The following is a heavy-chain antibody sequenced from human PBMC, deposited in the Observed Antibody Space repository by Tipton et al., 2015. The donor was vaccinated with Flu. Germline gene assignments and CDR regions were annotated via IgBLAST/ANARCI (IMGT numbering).Heavy chain of an antibody. J-gene: IGHJ6*02. CDR3: ARDSGIVVVNLGYYYYGMDV. Sequence: TLSLTCTVSGGSISIYYWSWIRQPAGKGLEWIGRIYTSGSTNYNPSLKSRVTMSVDTSKNQFSLKLSSVTAADTAVYYCARDSGIVVVNLGYYYYGMDVWGQGTTVTVSS. V-gene: IGHV4-4*07. CDR1: GGSISIYY. CDR2: IYTSGST. D-gene: IGHD2-21*01.